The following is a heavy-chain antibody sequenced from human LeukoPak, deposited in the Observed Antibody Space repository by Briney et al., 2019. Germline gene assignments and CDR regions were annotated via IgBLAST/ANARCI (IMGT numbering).Heavy chain of an antibody. J-gene: IGHJ4*02. V-gene: IGHV4-39*01. CDR1: GGSVSSSSYY. D-gene: IGHD6-19*01. CDR3: ARLSYSSGWHFDY. CDR2: IFYSGNT. Sequence: SETLSLTCTVSGGSVSSSSYYWGWIRQPPGKGLEWIGNIFYSGNTYYNPSLKSRVTISVDTSKNQFSLKLSSVTAADTAVYYCARLSYSSGWHFDYWGQGTLVTVSS.